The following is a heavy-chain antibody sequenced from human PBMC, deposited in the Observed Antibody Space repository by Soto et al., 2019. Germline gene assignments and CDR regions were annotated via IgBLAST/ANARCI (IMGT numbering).Heavy chain of an antibody. V-gene: IGHV4-31*03. CDR2: ISYSGST. CDR3: ARGVLH. Sequence: QVQLQESGPGLVQPSQTLSLTCTVSGGSISSCGYYWSWIRQHPGTGLVWIGHISYSGSTYYNTSPNSRVTIPVDTSSNQFSLIVDAVTAAHTVVYYCARGVLHWGQGTLVTASS. J-gene: IGHJ4*01. CDR1: GGSISSCGYY.